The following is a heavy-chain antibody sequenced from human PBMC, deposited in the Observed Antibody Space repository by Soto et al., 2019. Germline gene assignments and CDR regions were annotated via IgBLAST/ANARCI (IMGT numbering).Heavy chain of an antibody. CDR3: AREGPRGFGCSGGDCYSGSMDV. CDR2: ISYDDGRHK. CDR1: GFTFSSYA. J-gene: IGHJ6*02. V-gene: IGHV3-30-3*01. Sequence: QVQLVESGGGVVQPGRSLRLSCAASGFTFSSYAMHWVRQAPGKGLEWVAVISYDDGRHKYYADSVKGRFTISRDNAQNIMYVEMTSLRAEDTCVYYCAREGPRGFGCSGGDCYSGSMDVGGQGITVIVSS. D-gene: IGHD2-21*02.